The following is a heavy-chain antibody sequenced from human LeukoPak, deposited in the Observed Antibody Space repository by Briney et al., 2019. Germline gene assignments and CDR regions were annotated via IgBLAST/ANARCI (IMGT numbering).Heavy chain of an antibody. J-gene: IGHJ4*02. CDR1: GFTFSSYE. V-gene: IGHV3-48*03. CDR2: ISSSGSTI. Sequence: GGSLRLSCAASGFTFSSYEMNWVRQAPGKGLGWGSYISSSGSTIYYADSVKGRFTISRDNAKNSLYLQMNRLRAEDTAVYYCARDEIELRFLDWSRFDYWGQGTLVTVSS. D-gene: IGHD3-3*01. CDR3: ARDEIELRFLDWSRFDY.